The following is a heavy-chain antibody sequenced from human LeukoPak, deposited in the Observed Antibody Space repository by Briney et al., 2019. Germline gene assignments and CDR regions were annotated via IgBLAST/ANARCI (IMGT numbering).Heavy chain of an antibody. CDR2: INHSGST. CDR1: GGSFSGYS. CDR3: ARNPWEPSTAFDI. J-gene: IGHJ3*02. D-gene: IGHD1-26*01. Sequence: SETLSLTCAVFGGSFSGYSWIWIRQPPGKGLEWIGEINHSGSTNYNPSLKSRVTISVDTSKNQFSLKLSSVTAADTAVYYCARNPWEPSTAFDIWGQGTMVTVSS. V-gene: IGHV4-34*01.